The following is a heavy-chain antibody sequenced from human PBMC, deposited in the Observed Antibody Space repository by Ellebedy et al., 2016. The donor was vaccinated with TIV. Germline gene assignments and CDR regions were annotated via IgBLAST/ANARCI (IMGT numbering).Heavy chain of an antibody. CDR3: ARDMDRAVAGTYGTDY. CDR2: ISSSSSTI. Sequence: GGSLRLXXAASGFTFSSYSMNWVRQAPGKGLEWVSYISSSSSTIYYADSVKGRFTISRDNAKNSLYLQMNSLRAEDTAVYYCARDMDRAVAGTYGTDYWGQGTLVTVSS. CDR1: GFTFSSYS. D-gene: IGHD6-19*01. V-gene: IGHV3-48*01. J-gene: IGHJ4*02.